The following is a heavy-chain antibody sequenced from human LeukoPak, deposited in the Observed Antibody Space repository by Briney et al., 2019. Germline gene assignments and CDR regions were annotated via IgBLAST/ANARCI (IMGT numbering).Heavy chain of an antibody. CDR3: ARRPMAAAGTERLGDNWFDR. CDR2: IYYIGGT. CDR1: LYSHLSGYY. Sequence: PSGTLSLTSTVSLYSHLSGYYWGWIRQPPGKGPEWIRSIYYIGGTYYNPSLKRPVTISVGKFKNQSSLQMSSVTAADTAVYNCARRPMAAAGTERLGDNWFDRWGQGTLVTVSS. D-gene: IGHD6-13*01. V-gene: IGHV4-38-2*02. J-gene: IGHJ5*02.